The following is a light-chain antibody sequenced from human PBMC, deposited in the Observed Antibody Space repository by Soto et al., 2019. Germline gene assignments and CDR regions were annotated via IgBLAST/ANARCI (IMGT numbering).Light chain of an antibody. CDR1: QSISSW. Sequence: DIQMTQSPSTLSASVGDRVTITCRASQSISSWLAWYQQKPGKAPKLLIYKASSLESGVPSRFSGSGSGTEFTLTISSLQPEDFATYYCQQSYSTRWTFGQGNKVDIK. CDR3: QQSYSTRWT. J-gene: IGKJ1*01. V-gene: IGKV1-5*03. CDR2: KAS.